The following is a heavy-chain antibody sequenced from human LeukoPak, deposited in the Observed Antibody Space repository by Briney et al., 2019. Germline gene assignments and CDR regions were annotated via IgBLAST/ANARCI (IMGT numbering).Heavy chain of an antibody. CDR2: IYYSGGT. D-gene: IGHD6-19*01. CDR3: ARHTWAVAGLLFDY. V-gene: IGHV4-59*08. Sequence: PSETLSLTCTVSGGSISSYYWSWIRQPPGKGLEWIGYIYYSGGTNYNPSLKSRVTISVDTSKNQFSLKLSSVTAADTAVYYCARHTWAVAGLLFDYWGQGTLVTVSS. J-gene: IGHJ4*02. CDR1: GGSISSYY.